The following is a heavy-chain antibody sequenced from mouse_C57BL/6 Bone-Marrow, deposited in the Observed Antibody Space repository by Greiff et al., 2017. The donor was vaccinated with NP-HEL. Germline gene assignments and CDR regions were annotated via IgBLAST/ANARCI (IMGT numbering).Heavy chain of an antibody. CDR2: IDPETGGT. CDR3: TRSDYYYGSSLYYYAMDY. CDR1: GYTFTDYE. J-gene: IGHJ4*01. V-gene: IGHV1-15*01. D-gene: IGHD1-1*01. Sequence: VQLQQSGAELVRPGASVTLSCKASGYTFTDYEMHWVKQTPVHGLEWIGAIDPETGGTAYNQKFKGKAILTADKSSSTAYMELRSLTSEDSAVYYCTRSDYYYGSSLYYYAMDYWGQGTSVTGSS.